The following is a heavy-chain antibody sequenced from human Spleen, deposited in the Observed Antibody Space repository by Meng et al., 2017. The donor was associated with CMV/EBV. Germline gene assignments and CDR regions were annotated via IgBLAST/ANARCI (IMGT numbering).Heavy chain of an antibody. CDR1: GFTFSNYA. Sequence: LGLSCAASGFTFSNYAMNWVRQAPGKGLEWVAVIYAGGRSAYYADSVKGRFTIFRDSSKNTVYLEMNSLRAEDTALYYCAKDSTYSAWGQGTLVTVSS. D-gene: IGHD6-13*01. J-gene: IGHJ5*02. V-gene: IGHV3-23*03. CDR3: AKDSTYSA. CDR2: IYAGGRSA.